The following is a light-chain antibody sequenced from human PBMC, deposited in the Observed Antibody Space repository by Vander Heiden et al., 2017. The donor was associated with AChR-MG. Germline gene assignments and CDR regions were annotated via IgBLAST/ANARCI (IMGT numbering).Light chain of an antibody. Sequence: QSVLTQPPSVSGAPGQRVTISCTGSSSNIGTGYDVHWYQQLPGKAPKVLIYGNINRPSGVPDRFSGSKSGTSASLAITGLQAEDEADYYCQSYDSSLSGWVFGGGTKLTVL. CDR1: SSNIGTGYD. V-gene: IGLV1-40*01. CDR2: GNI. J-gene: IGLJ3*02. CDR3: QSYDSSLSGWV.